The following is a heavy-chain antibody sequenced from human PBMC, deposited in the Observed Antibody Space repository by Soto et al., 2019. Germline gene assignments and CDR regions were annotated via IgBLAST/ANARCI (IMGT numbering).Heavy chain of an antibody. CDR3: ARDDDDYYEASPNYPNWLDL. V-gene: IGHV3-33*01. Sequence: QLVESGGGVVQSGRSLTLSCAASKFMFNNYGMHWVRQAPGKGLEWVAFIWHDGTNKYYGDSVKGRFSISRDNSNITLFLQMNNLRVEDTAVYYCARDDDDYYEASPNYPNWLDLWGQGTLVIVSS. CDR1: KFMFNNYG. J-gene: IGHJ5*02. CDR2: IWHDGTNK. D-gene: IGHD3-22*01.